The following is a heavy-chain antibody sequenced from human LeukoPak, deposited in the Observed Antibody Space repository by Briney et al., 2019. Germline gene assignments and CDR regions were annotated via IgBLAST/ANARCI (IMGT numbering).Heavy chain of an antibody. CDR1: GYTFTGYC. V-gene: IGHV1-2*02. D-gene: IGHD6-19*01. CDR3: ARDLGISGWYAPPLGYFDY. CDR2: INPKSAGT. Sequence: ASVKVSCKASGYTFTGYCMHWVRQAPGQGLEWMGWINPKSAGTNYAQKFQGRVTMTRDTSISTTYMELSRLRSDDTAVYYCARDLGISGWYAPPLGYFDYWGQGTPVTVSS. J-gene: IGHJ4*02.